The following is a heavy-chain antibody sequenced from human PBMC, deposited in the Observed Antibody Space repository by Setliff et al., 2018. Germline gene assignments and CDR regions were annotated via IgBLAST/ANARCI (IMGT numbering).Heavy chain of an antibody. J-gene: IGHJ6*03. CDR1: GGSISSYY. Sequence: SETLSLTCTVSGGSISSYYWSWIRQPAGNGLEWIGHIYIGGSANYNPSLKSRASMSIDTSKNQFSLKLNSVTAADMAVYYCAREQWLDPPGYYYMDVWAKGTTVTVSS. V-gene: IGHV4-4*07. D-gene: IGHD6-19*01. CDR2: IYIGGSA. CDR3: AREQWLDPPGYYYMDV.